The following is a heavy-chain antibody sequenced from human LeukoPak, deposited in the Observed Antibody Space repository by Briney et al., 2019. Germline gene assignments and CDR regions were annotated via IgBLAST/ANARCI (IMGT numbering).Heavy chain of an antibody. CDR1: GFSFSTYS. CDR3: ARDGGGRYSISWHIAY. J-gene: IGHJ4*02. V-gene: IGHV3-48*01. D-gene: IGHD6-13*01. CDR2: ITGGSSTI. Sequence: PGGSLRLSCAASGFSFSTYSMNWVRQAPGKGLEWLSYITGGSSTIYYADSVKGRFTISRDDAKNSLYLQMNSLRADDTAVYYCARDGGGRYSISWHIAYWGQGALVTVSS.